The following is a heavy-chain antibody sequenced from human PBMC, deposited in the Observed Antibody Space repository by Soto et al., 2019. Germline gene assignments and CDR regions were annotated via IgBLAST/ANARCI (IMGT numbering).Heavy chain of an antibody. Sequence: EVQLLESGGGLVQPGGSLRLSCAASGFTLSRYAMSWVRQAPGKGLEWVSGISGSGGSTYYADSVKGRFTISRDNSKNTLYLQMNSLRAEDTAVYYCGKGGIVVVISATETNWFDPWGQGTLVTVSS. CDR1: GFTLSRYA. CDR3: GKGGIVVVISATETNWFDP. CDR2: ISGSGGST. J-gene: IGHJ5*02. V-gene: IGHV3-23*01. D-gene: IGHD2-21*01.